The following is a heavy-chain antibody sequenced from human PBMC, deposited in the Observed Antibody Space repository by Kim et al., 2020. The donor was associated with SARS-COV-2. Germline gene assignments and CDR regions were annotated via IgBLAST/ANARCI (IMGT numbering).Heavy chain of an antibody. Sequence: SVKVSCKASGFTFTSPAVQWVRQARGQRLEWIGWIVVGSGNTNYAQKFQERVTITRDMSTSTAYMELSSLRSEDTAVYYCAAVAGLNWFDPWGQGTLVTVSS. CDR2: IVVGSGNT. J-gene: IGHJ5*02. V-gene: IGHV1-58*01. CDR3: AAVAGLNWFDP. D-gene: IGHD6-19*01. CDR1: GFTFTSPA.